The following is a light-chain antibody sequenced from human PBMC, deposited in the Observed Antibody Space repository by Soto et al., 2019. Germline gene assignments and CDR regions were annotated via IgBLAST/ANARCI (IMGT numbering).Light chain of an antibody. CDR3: QQYGSSPWT. Sequence: EIVLTQSPGTLSLSPGERATLSCRASQSVTSTYLAWYQQKPGQAPRLLIYGASRRATGIPDRFSGSGSETDFTLTISRLEPEDFGVYYCQQYGSSPWTFGQGTKVEIK. V-gene: IGKV3-20*01. J-gene: IGKJ1*01. CDR2: GAS. CDR1: QSVTSTY.